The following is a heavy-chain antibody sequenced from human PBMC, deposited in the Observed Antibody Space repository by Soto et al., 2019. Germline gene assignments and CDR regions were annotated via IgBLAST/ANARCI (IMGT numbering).Heavy chain of an antibody. CDR1: GFSLSTRDVG. CDR3: AHCRGGVASV. V-gene: IGHV2-5*02. D-gene: IGHD2-15*01. Sequence: QITLNESGPTLVKPTQTLTLTCTFSGFSLSTRDVGVGWIRQPPGEALEWLGVVYWDDSKTYSPSLESRLTITKDTSKNQVVLRMTKMAPVDPATYYCAHCRGGVASVWGQGTLVTVSS. J-gene: IGHJ4*02. CDR2: VYWDDSK.